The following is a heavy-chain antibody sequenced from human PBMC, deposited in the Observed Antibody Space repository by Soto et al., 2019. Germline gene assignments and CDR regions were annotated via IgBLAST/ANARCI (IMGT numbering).Heavy chain of an antibody. Sequence: EVQLVESGGGLVQPGRSLRLSCAASGFTFDDYAMHWVRQAPGRGLEWDSGISWNAGSIVYADSVKGRFTISRDNAKNSLFLQMNSLRAEDTALYFCAKAYYGSGSPHAFDIWGQGTMVTVSS. CDR2: ISWNAGSI. J-gene: IGHJ3*02. CDR3: AKAYYGSGSPHAFDI. D-gene: IGHD3-10*01. V-gene: IGHV3-9*01. CDR1: GFTFDDYA.